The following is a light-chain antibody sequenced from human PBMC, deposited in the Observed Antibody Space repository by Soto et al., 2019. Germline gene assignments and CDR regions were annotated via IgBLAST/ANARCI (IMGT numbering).Light chain of an antibody. CDR1: QSISDT. CDR3: QQYNNWPWT. J-gene: IGKJ1*01. CDR2: GAS. Sequence: ETVMTQSPATLSVSPGGRATLSCRASQSISDTLDWYQQKPGQAPRLLIHGASTRATGFPARFSGSGSGTDFTLTISSLQSEDFAVYYCQQYNNWPWTFGQGTKVEIK. V-gene: IGKV3-15*01.